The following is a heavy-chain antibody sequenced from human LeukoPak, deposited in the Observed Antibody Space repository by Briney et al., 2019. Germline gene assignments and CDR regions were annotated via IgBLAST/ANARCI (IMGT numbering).Heavy chain of an antibody. CDR1: GYSFTSYW. CDR2: IYPGDSDT. CDR3: ARLSGVDYDSSGYYFGASDI. V-gene: IGHV5-51*01. J-gene: IGHJ3*02. D-gene: IGHD3-22*01. Sequence: GESLKISCKGSGYSFTSYWIGWVRQMPGKGLEWMGIIYPGDSDTRYSPSFQGQVTISADKSISTAYLQWSSLKASDTAMYYCARLSGVDYDSSGYYFGASDIWSQGTMVTVSS.